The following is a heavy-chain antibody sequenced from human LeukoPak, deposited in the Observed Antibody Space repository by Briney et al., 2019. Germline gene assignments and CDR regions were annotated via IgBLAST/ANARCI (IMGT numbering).Heavy chain of an antibody. V-gene: IGHV3-74*01. J-gene: IGHJ4*02. Sequence: PGGSLRLSCAASGLTFSSPWMHWVRRAPGKGLVWVSRITNDGSSTTYADSVKGRFTISRDNAKNTLYLQMNSLRAEDTAVYYCAKAEPGIAVAGFLDYWGQGTLVTVSS. CDR2: ITNDGSST. CDR3: AKAEPGIAVAGFLDY. D-gene: IGHD6-19*01. CDR1: GLTFSSPW.